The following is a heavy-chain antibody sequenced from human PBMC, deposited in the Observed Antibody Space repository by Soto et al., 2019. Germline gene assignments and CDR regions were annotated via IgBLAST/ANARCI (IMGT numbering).Heavy chain of an antibody. CDR1: GFTFSSYS. Sequence: EVQLVESGGGLVQPGGSLRLSCAASGFTFSSYSMNWVRQAPGKGLEWVSYISSSSSTIYYADSVKGRFTISRDNAKNSLYLQMNTLRAEGTAVYYCARSAGYSSYGMDVWGQGTTVTVSS. J-gene: IGHJ6*02. D-gene: IGHD6-19*01. CDR2: ISSSSSTI. V-gene: IGHV3-48*01. CDR3: ARSAGYSSYGMDV.